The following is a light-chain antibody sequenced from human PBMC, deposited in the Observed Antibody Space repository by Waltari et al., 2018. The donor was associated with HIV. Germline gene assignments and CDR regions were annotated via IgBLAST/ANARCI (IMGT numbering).Light chain of an antibody. CDR2: DAS. Sequence: EIVLTQSPATLSLSPGERATLSCRASRSVGSYLAWYQHKPGQAPRLLIYDASNRATGIPARFSGSGSGTDFTLTISSLEPEDFAVYYCQQRTNWPPYSFGQGTKLEIK. J-gene: IGKJ2*03. CDR1: RSVGSY. V-gene: IGKV3-11*01. CDR3: QQRTNWPPYS.